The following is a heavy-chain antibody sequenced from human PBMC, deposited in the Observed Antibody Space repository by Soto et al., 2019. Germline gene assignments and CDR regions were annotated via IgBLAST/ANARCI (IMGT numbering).Heavy chain of an antibody. J-gene: IGHJ4*02. CDR1: SDSVSSGSHS. D-gene: IGHD1-20*01. CDR3: ARDNFGSLDY. Sequence: QVQLQESGPGVVKPSETLSLTCAVSSDSVSSGSHSWSWIRQPPGKGLEWVGYMSYIGTTNYNPSLKSRLAMSIDTSKNQFSMKLSSVTAADTALYFCARDNFGSLDYWGQGTLVTVSS. V-gene: IGHV4-61*01. CDR2: MSYIGTT.